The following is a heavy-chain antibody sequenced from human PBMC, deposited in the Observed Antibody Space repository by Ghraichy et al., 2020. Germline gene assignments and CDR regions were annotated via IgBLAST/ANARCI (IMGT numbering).Heavy chain of an antibody. D-gene: IGHD6-13*01. CDR1: GFTFSSYG. V-gene: IGHV3-30*03. Sequence: LSLTCAASGFTFSSYGMHWVRQAPGKGLEWVAVISYDGSNKYYADSVKGRFTISRDNSKNTLYLQMNSLRAEDTAVYYCASPSPNSSSWYYFDYWGQGTLVTVSS. CDR2: ISYDGSNK. CDR3: ASPSPNSSSWYYFDY. J-gene: IGHJ4*02.